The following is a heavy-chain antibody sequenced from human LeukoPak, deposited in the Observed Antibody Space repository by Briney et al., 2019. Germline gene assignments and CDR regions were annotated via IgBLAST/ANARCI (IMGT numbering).Heavy chain of an antibody. Sequence: SETLSLTCAVSGGSISSGGYSWSWIRQPPGKGLEWIGYIYHSGSTYYNPSLKSRVTISVDRSKNQFSLKLSSVTAADTAVYYCARGLSDDYVGSGAEELDYWGQGTLVTVSS. CDR1: GGSISSGGYS. CDR3: ARGLSDDYVGSGAEELDY. CDR2: IYHSGST. D-gene: IGHD3-10*01. V-gene: IGHV4-30-2*01. J-gene: IGHJ4*02.